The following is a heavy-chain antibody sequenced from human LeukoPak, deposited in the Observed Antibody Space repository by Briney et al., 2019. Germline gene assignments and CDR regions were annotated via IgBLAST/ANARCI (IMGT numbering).Heavy chain of an antibody. CDR2: ISDSGDRT. J-gene: IGHJ4*02. CDR3: AKNINHLE. Sequence: GGSLRLSCAASGFTISSNAMSWVRQAAGKGLEWVSVISDSGDRTYYADSVKGRFTISRDNSKNTLYLQMSSLRAEDTAVYYCAKNINHLEWGQGTLVTVSS. D-gene: IGHD1-14*01. CDR1: GFTISSNA. V-gene: IGHV3-23*01.